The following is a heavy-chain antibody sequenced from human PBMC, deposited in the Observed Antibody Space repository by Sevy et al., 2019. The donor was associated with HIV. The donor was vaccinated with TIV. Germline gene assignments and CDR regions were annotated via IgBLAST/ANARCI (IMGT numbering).Heavy chain of an antibody. CDR2: ISYDGSNK. CDR3: ARTNYYDSSGYYIDY. V-gene: IGHV3-30-3*01. J-gene: IGHJ4*02. CDR1: GFTFSSYG. Sequence: GGSLRLSCAASGFTFSSYGIHWVRQAPGKGLEWVAVISYDGSNKYYADSVKGRFTISRDNSKNTLYLQMNSLRNEDTAVYHCARTNYYDSSGYYIDYWGQGTLLTVSS. D-gene: IGHD3-22*01.